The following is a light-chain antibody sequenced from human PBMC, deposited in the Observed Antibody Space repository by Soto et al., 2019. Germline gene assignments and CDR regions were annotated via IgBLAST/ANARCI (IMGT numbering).Light chain of an antibody. CDR3: QQYGYSAT. CDR1: QSVTSSY. Sequence: EIVLTQPPGTLSLSPGERATLSCRASQSVTSSYLAWYQQKPGQAPRLLIYAASSRATGIPDRFSGSGSGTDFTLTISRLEPEDFAVYYCQQYGYSATFGGGTKVEIK. J-gene: IGKJ4*01. CDR2: AAS. V-gene: IGKV3-20*01.